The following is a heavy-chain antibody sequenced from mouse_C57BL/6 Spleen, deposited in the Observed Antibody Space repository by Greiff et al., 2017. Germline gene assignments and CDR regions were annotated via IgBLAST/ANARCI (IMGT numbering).Heavy chain of an antibody. Sequence: QVQLQQSGAELVRPGASVTLSCKASGYTFTDYEMHWVKQTPVHGLEWIGAIDPETGGTAYNQKFKGKAILTADKSSSTAYMELRSLTSEDSAVYYCTRGDFYYGSSSFAYWGQGTLVTVSA. CDR1: GYTFTDYE. V-gene: IGHV1-15*01. CDR2: IDPETGGT. J-gene: IGHJ3*01. D-gene: IGHD1-1*01. CDR3: TRGDFYYGSSSFAY.